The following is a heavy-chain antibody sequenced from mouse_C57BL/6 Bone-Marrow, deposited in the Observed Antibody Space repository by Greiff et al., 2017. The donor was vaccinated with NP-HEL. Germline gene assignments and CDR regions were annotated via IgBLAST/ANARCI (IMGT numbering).Heavy chain of an antibody. V-gene: IGHV1-61*01. CDR3: AREGYYYYYAMDY. Sequence: QVQLQQPGAELVRPGSSVKLSCKASGYTFTSYWMDWVKQRPGQGLEWIGNIYPSDSETHYNQKFKDKATLTVDKSSSTAYMQLSSLTSEDSAVYYCAREGYYYYYAMDYWGQGTSGTVSS. D-gene: IGHD2-3*01. J-gene: IGHJ4*01. CDR2: IYPSDSET. CDR1: GYTFTSYW.